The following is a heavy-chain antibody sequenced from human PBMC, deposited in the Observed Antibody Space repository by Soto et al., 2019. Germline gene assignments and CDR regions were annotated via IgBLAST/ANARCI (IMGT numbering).Heavy chain of an antibody. D-gene: IGHD2-15*01. CDR1: GASISSSSYY. Sequence: QLQLQESGPGLVKPSETLSLTCTVSGASISSSSYYWGWVRQPPGKGLEWIGSIYYTGSTYYNPSLKSRVTISVDTSKNQFSLKLSSVTAADTAVYYCARSHCSGGSCYPRYFDYWGQGTLVTVSS. CDR3: ARSHCSGGSCYPRYFDY. V-gene: IGHV4-39*01. J-gene: IGHJ4*02. CDR2: IYYTGST.